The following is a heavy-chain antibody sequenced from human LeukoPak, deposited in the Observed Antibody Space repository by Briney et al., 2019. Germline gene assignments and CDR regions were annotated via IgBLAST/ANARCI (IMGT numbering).Heavy chain of an antibody. J-gene: IGHJ3*02. Sequence: SETLSLTCTVSGGSISSSSYYWGWIRQPPGKGLEWIGSIYYSGSTYYNPSLKSRVTISVDTSKNQFSLKLSSVTAADTAVYYCAREMVVAATRAFDIWGQGTMVTVSS. D-gene: IGHD2-15*01. CDR1: GGSISSSSYY. V-gene: IGHV4-39*07. CDR2: IYYSGST. CDR3: AREMVVAATRAFDI.